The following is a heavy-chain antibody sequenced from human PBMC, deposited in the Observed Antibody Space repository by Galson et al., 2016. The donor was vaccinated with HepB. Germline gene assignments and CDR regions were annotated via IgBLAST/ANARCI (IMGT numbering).Heavy chain of an antibody. Sequence: SVKVSCKASGYTFTNYDINWVRQATGQGPEWMGWMNPNSGNTGYAQKFQGRITMTRDISISTACMELSSLRSEDTAVYYCARNPALTGDFDYWGQGSLVTVSS. J-gene: IGHJ4*02. CDR2: MNPNSGNT. CDR1: GYTFTNYD. D-gene: IGHD7-27*01. CDR3: ARNPALTGDFDY. V-gene: IGHV1-8*01.